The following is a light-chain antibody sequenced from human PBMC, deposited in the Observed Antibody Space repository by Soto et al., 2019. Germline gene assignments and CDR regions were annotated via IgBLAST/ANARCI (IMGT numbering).Light chain of an antibody. CDR1: QSVLYSSNNKNY. J-gene: IGKJ1*01. V-gene: IGKV4-1*01. CDR2: GAS. Sequence: IVMTQSPYSLSVSLGERATINCKSSQSVLYSSNNKNYLAWYQQKPGQAPRLLIYGASNRATGIPDRFSGSGSGTDFTLTISRLEPEDFAVYYCQQYGSSGTFGQGTKVDIK. CDR3: QQYGSSGT.